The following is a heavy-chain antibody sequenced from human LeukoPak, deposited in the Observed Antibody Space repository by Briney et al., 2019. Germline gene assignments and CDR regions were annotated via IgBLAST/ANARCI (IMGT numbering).Heavy chain of an antibody. CDR3: ARDRSLTEPYYYGMDV. V-gene: IGHV3-66*01. CDR1: GFTVSSNY. CDR2: IYSGGST. J-gene: IGHJ6*02. D-gene: IGHD1-14*01. Sequence: GGSLRLSCAASGFTVSSNYMSWVRQAPGKGLEWVSVIYSGGSTYYADSVKGRFTISRDNSKNTLYLQMNSLSAEDTAVYYCARDRSLTEPYYYGMDVWGQGTTVTVSS.